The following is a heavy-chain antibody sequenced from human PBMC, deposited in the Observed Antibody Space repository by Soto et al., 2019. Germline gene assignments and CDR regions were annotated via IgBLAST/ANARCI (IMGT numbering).Heavy chain of an antibody. D-gene: IGHD2-21*02. Sequence: GGSLRLSCAASGFTFSSYGMHWVRQAPGKGLEWVAVISYDGSNKYYADSVKGRFTISRDNSKNTLYLQMNSLRAEDTAVYYCAKVGAGETAGAFDIWGQGTMVTVSS. CDR1: GFTFSSYG. J-gene: IGHJ3*02. CDR2: ISYDGSNK. CDR3: AKVGAGETAGAFDI. V-gene: IGHV3-30*18.